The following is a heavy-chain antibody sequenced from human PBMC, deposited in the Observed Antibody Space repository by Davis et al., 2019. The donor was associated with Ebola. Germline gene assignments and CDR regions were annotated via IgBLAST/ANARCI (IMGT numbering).Heavy chain of an antibody. Sequence: ASVKVSCKASGYTFTSYGISWVRQAPGQGLEWMGWISAYNGNTNYAQKLQGRVTMTTDTSTSTVYMELSSLRSEDTAVYYCARDGPNYYYMDVWGKGTTVTVSS. CDR2: ISAYNGNT. V-gene: IGHV1-18*04. CDR3: ARDGPNYYYMDV. J-gene: IGHJ6*03. CDR1: GYTFTSYG.